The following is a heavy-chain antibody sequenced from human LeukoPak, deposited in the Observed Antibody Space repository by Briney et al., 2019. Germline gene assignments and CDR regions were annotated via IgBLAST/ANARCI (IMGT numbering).Heavy chain of an antibody. CDR2: ISDSGGRT. V-gene: IGHV3-23*01. Sequence: GSLRLSCAVSGITLSNYGMTWVRQAPGKGLEWVAGISDSGGRTNYADSVKGRFTISRDNPKNTLYLQMNSLRAEDTAVYFCAKRGVVIRVILVGFHKEAYYFDSWGQGALVTVSS. D-gene: IGHD3-22*01. CDR3: AKRGVVIRVILVGFHKEAYYFDS. CDR1: GITLSNYG. J-gene: IGHJ4*02.